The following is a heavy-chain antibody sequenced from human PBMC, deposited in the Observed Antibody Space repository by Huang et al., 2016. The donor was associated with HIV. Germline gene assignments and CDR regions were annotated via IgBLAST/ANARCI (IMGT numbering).Heavy chain of an antibody. V-gene: IGHV4-39*01. D-gene: IGHD3-10*01. J-gene: IGHJ6*03. CDR1: GGSIRSSDYH. Sequence: QLLLQESGPGLVKPSEALTLTCAVSGGSIRSSDYHWGWIRQPPGKGLEWIGSIYLKGRTHYRPALKSRGTIAGDTSKNLFFLNLTSMTAADTAVYYCARHREGPVAYYSGWGSHLNYMDVWGRGRTVVVSS. CDR3: ARHREGPVAYYSGWGSHLNYMDV. CDR2: IYLKGRT.